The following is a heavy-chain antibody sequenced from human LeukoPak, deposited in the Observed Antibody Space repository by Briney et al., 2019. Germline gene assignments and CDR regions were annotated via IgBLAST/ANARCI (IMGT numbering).Heavy chain of an antibody. Sequence: PGAPLRLSCAASGFTFSSYAMSWLRQTPGKGLDWVSTISATGDGTVYADSVKGRFTISRDNSKNTLLLQMNSLRADDAAVYYCAKDWATLPSRLSPFDSWGQGILVTVSS. D-gene: IGHD6-6*01. CDR2: ISATGDGT. V-gene: IGHV3-23*01. J-gene: IGHJ4*02. CDR3: AKDWATLPSRLSPFDS. CDR1: GFTFSSYA.